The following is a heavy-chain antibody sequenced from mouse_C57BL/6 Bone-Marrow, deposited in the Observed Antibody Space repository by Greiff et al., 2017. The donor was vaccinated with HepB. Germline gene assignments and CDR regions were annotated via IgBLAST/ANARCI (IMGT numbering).Heavy chain of an antibody. CDR3: ARGDYDYDGYYAMDY. D-gene: IGHD2-4*01. V-gene: IGHV1-19*01. J-gene: IGHJ4*01. CDR2: INPYNGGT. CDR1: GYTFTDYY. Sequence: VQLKESGPVLVKPGASVKMSCKASGYTFTDYYMNWVKQSHGKSLEWIGVINPYNGGTSYNQKFKGKATLTVDKSSSTAYMELNSLTSEDSAVYYCARGDYDYDGYYAMDYWGQGTSVTVSS.